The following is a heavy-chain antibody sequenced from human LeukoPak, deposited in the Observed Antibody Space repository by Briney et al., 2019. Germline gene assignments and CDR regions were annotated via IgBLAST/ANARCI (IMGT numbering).Heavy chain of an antibody. Sequence: QTGGSLRLSCAASGFIFSDYSMNWVRQAPGKGLEWVSYISSSSSTIYNADSVKGRFTISRDNAKNSLYLQMNSLRAEDTAVYYCAWTNWELCVYWGQGTLVTVSS. V-gene: IGHV3-48*04. CDR3: AWTNWELCVY. CDR1: GFIFSDYS. D-gene: IGHD1-26*01. CDR2: ISSSSSTI. J-gene: IGHJ4*02.